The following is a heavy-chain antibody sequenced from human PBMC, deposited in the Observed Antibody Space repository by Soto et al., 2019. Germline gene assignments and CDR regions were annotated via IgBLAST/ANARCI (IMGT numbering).Heavy chain of an antibody. J-gene: IGHJ3*02. V-gene: IGHV1-46*03. Sequence: QVQLVQSGAEVKKPGASVKVSCKASGYTFTSDYMHWVRQAPGQGLEWMGLINPSGGSTSYAQKFQGRVTMTQDTSTSTVYMELCSLRSEDTAVYYCARDPEYSGYDWAGAFDIWGQGTMVTVSS. D-gene: IGHD5-12*01. CDR3: ARDPEYSGYDWAGAFDI. CDR2: INPSGGST. CDR1: GYTFTSDY.